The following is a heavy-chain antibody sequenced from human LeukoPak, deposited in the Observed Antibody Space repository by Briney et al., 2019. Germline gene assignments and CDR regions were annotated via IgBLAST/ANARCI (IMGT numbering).Heavy chain of an antibody. CDR3: SRRAILTGHTDVFDV. Sequence: TGGSLRLSCAASGFSFSNAWMSWVRQAPGKGLEWVSYSSANGNSRYYADSVKGRFTISRDNARNSLYLQMNSLRAEDTAVYYCSRRAILTGHTDVFDVWGQGTEVTVSS. CDR2: SSANGNSR. D-gene: IGHD3-9*01. V-gene: IGHV3-11*04. CDR1: GFSFSNAW. J-gene: IGHJ3*01.